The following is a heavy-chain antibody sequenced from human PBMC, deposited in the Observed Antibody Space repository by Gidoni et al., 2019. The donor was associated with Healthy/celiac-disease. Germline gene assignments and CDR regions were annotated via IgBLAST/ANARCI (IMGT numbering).Heavy chain of an antibody. CDR3: AGEAWGGMITFGGVIVRPLDY. CDR1: GFTFSSSS. D-gene: IGHD3-16*02. Sequence: ELQLVESGGGLVKPGGYLRLSCAASGFTFSSSSMNWVRQAPGKGLEGVSSISSSSSYIYYADSVKGRFTISRDNAKNSLYLQMNSLRAEDTAVYYCAGEAWGGMITFGGVIVRPLDYWGQGTLVTVSS. V-gene: IGHV3-21*01. CDR2: ISSSSSYI. J-gene: IGHJ4*02.